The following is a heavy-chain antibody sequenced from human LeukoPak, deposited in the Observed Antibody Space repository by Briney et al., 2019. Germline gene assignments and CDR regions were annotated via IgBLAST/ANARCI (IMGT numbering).Heavy chain of an antibody. V-gene: IGHV1-18*01. Sequence: ASVKVSCKASGYTFTSYGISWVRQVPGQGLEWMGWISAYDGNTNYAQKFQGRVTMTTDTSTSTAHMELRSLRYDDTAVYYCARDGRFAAYEPDYWGQGTLVTVSS. CDR3: ARDGRFAAYEPDY. D-gene: IGHD1-26*01. CDR1: GYTFTSYG. CDR2: ISAYDGNT. J-gene: IGHJ4*02.